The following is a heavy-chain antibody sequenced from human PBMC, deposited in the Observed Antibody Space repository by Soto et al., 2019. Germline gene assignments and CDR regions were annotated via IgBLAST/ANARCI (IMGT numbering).Heavy chain of an antibody. J-gene: IGHJ4*02. CDR3: ARGLRRYDSSGYPPGY. D-gene: IGHD3-22*01. Sequence: ASVKVSCKASGYTFTDYYINWVRQATGQGLEWMGWMNPNSGNTGYAQKFQGRVTMTRNTSISTAYMELSSLRSEDTAVYYCARGLRRYDSSGYPPGYWGQGTLVTVSS. CDR2: MNPNSGNT. CDR1: GYTFTDYY. V-gene: IGHV1-8*02.